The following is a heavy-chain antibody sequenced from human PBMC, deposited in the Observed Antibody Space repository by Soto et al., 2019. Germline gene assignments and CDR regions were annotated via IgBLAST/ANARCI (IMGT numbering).Heavy chain of an antibody. CDR3: ARDDRMKAFDI. CDR1: GFTFSSYG. Sequence: GGSLRLSCAASGFTFSSYGMHWVRQAPGKGLEWVAVIWYDGSNKYYADSVKGRFTISRDNSKNTLYLQMNSLRAEDTAVYYCARDDRMKAFDIWGQGTMVTVSS. V-gene: IGHV3-33*01. D-gene: IGHD3-22*01. J-gene: IGHJ3*02. CDR2: IWYDGSNK.